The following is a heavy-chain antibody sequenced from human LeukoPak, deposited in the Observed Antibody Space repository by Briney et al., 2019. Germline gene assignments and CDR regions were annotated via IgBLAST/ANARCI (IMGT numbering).Heavy chain of an antibody. CDR2: ISGNSVTR. Sequence: GGSLRLSCAASGFISSTYSVNWVRQAPGKGLEWVSQISGNSVTRYYADSVKGRFTISRDNVKNSLYLQMNSLRDEDTAVYYCARYFGDPQGMDVWGQGTTVTVSS. CDR3: ARYFGDPQGMDV. V-gene: IGHV3-48*02. D-gene: IGHD3-10*01. J-gene: IGHJ6*02. CDR1: GFISSTYS.